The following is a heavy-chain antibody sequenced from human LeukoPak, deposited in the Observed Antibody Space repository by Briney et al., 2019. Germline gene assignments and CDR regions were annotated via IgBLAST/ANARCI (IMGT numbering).Heavy chain of an antibody. Sequence: GGSLRLSCAASGFTINTNYMSWVRQAPGKGLEWVSGIYTGNSTIYADSVRGRFTISRDNSKNTFYLQMNSLRAEDTAVYYCARDPVHYDYVWGSSCYFDYWGQGTLVTVSS. V-gene: IGHV3-53*01. J-gene: IGHJ4*02. D-gene: IGHD3-16*01. CDR1: GFTINTNY. CDR2: IYTGNST. CDR3: ARDPVHYDYVWGSSCYFDY.